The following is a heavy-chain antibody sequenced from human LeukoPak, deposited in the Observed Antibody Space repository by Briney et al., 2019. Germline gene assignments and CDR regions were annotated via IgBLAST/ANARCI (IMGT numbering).Heavy chain of an antibody. Sequence: GGSLRLSCAASGFTFNNYWMSWVRQAPGKGLEWVANMNQDGSEKYYVDSVKGRFTISRDNARNSLYLQMNSLRAEDTAVFYCARAGTLWFGEPRMDVWGQGTTVTVS. CDR3: ARAGTLWFGEPRMDV. J-gene: IGHJ6*02. CDR1: GFTFNNYW. V-gene: IGHV3-7*01. D-gene: IGHD3-10*01. CDR2: MNQDGSEK.